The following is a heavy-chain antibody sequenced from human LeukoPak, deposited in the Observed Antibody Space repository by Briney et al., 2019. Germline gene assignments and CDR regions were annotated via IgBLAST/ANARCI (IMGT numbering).Heavy chain of an antibody. Sequence: GGSLRLSCAASGFTVSTNYMSWVRQAPGKGLEWVSVIYKGGTTYYADSAKGRFTISRDNSRNMLFLQMNSLRAEDTAVYFCAREGGAGYCSSTSCSLGSWGQGTLVTVSS. D-gene: IGHD2-2*01. CDR2: IYKGGTT. CDR3: AREGGAGYCSSTSCSLGS. J-gene: IGHJ4*02. V-gene: IGHV3-66*02. CDR1: GFTVSTNY.